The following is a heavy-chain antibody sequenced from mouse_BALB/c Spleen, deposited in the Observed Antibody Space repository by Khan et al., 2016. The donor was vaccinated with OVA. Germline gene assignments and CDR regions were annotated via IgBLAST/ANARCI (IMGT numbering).Heavy chain of an antibody. J-gene: IGHJ2*01. D-gene: IGHD2-1*01. CDR3: ARDYYGTYYVDY. V-gene: IGHV3-6*02. CDR2: ISYDGSN. Sequence: EVQLQESGPGLVKPSQSLSLTCSVTGYSITSGYYWNWIRQFPGNKLEWMGYISYDGSNNYNPSLKNRISITRDTSQNQFFLKLNSVTTEDTATYYCARDYYGTYYVDYWGQGTTLTVSS. CDR1: GYSITSGYY.